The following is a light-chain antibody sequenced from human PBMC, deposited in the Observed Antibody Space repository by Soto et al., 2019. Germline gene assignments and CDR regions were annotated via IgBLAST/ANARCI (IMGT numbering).Light chain of an antibody. V-gene: IGLV1-40*01. CDR1: SSNLGAHYD. CDR2: GNN. Sequence: QSVLTQPPSVSGAPGQRVTISCTGSSSNLGAHYDVHWYQQLPGTAPRLHIYGNNNRASGVPDRFSGSKSGTSASLAITGLQAEDESDYYCQSYDSSRSGSKGFGGGTQLTVL. CDR3: QSYDSSRSGSKG. J-gene: IGLJ2*01.